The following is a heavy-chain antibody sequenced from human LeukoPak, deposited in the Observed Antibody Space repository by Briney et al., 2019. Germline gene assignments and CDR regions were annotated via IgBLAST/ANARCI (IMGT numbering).Heavy chain of an antibody. J-gene: IGHJ4*02. CDR1: GYTFTGYY. D-gene: IGHD6-6*01. CDR2: INPNSGGT. V-gene: IGHV1-2*02. Sequence: ASVTVSCTASGYTFTGYYMHWVRQAPGQGLEWMGWINPNSGGTNYAQKFQGRVTMTRDTSISTAYMELSKLRSDDTAVYYCARVYSSSSDFDYWGQGTLVTVSS. CDR3: ARVYSSSSDFDY.